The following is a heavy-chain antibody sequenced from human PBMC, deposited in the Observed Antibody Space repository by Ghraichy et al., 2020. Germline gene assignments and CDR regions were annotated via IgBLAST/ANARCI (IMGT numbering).Heavy chain of an antibody. V-gene: IGHV3-23*01. CDR1: GFPFSSYA. D-gene: IGHD2-8*02. Sequence: GESLNISCAASGFPFSSYAMSWVRQAPGKGLEWVSAISGSGCSTYYADSVKGRFTISRDNAKNTLYLQMNSLRAEDTAIYYCAKDQCTGDVCYYDYWGQGTLVTVSS. J-gene: IGHJ4*02. CDR3: AKDQCTGDVCYYDY. CDR2: ISGSGCST.